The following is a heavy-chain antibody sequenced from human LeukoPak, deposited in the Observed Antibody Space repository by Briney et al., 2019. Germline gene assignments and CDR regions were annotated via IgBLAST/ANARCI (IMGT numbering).Heavy chain of an antibody. CDR1: GYTFTGYY. D-gene: IGHD6-13*01. Sequence: ASVKVSCKASGYTFTGYYMHWVRQAPGQGLEWMGWINPNSGGTNYAQKFQGRVTMTRDTSISTAYMKLSRLRSDDTAVYYCARGVAAAGTDFDYWGQGTLVTVSS. J-gene: IGHJ4*02. V-gene: IGHV1-2*02. CDR2: INPNSGGT. CDR3: ARGVAAAGTDFDY.